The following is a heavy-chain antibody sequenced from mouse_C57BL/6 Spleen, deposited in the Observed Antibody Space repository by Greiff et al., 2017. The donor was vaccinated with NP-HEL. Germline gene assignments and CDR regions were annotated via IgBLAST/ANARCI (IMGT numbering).Heavy chain of an antibody. Sequence: VQVVESGAELVMPGASVKLSCKASGYTFTSYWMHWVKQRPGQGLEWIGEIDPSDSYTNYNQKFKGKSTLTVDKSSSTAYMQLSSLTSEDSAVYYCARGDGSSYEYFDVWGTGTTVTVSS. CDR3: ARGDGSSYEYFDV. CDR1: GYTFTSYW. V-gene: IGHV1-69*01. J-gene: IGHJ1*03. CDR2: IDPSDSYT. D-gene: IGHD1-1*01.